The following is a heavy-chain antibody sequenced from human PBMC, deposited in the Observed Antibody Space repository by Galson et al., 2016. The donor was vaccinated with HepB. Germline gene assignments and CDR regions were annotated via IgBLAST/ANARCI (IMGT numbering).Heavy chain of an antibody. CDR1: GYTFTSYG. J-gene: IGHJ4*02. D-gene: IGHD6-13*01. CDR3: ARVPFYSSSLFDY. Sequence: SVKVSCKASGYTFTSYGISWVRQAPGQGLEWMGWISAYNGNTNDVQKLQGRVTMTTDTSTSTAYMELRSLRSDDTAVCYCARVPFYSSSLFDYWGQGTLVTVSS. CDR2: ISAYNGNT. V-gene: IGHV1-18*04.